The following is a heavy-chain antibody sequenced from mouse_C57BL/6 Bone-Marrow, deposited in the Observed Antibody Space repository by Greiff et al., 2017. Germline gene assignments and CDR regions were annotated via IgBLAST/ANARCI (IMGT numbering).Heavy chain of an antibody. CDR3: AKGDGYRFAY. CDR2: IDPSDSYP. J-gene: IGHJ3*01. V-gene: IGHV1-69*01. CDR1: GYTFTSYW. D-gene: IGHD2-3*01. Sequence: QVQLQQPGAELVMPGASVKLSCKASGYTFTSYWMHWVKQRPGQGLEWIGEIDPSDSYPNYNQKFKGKSTLTVDKSSSTAYMQLSSLTSEDSAVYYCAKGDGYRFAYWGQGTLVTVSA.